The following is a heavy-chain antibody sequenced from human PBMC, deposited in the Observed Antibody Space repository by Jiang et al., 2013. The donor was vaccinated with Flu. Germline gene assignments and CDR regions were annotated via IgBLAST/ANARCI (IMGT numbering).Heavy chain of an antibody. V-gene: IGHV1-69*01. CDR1: GGTFSSYA. J-gene: IGHJ3*02. CDR3: ARAPVVTAIQDAFDI. Sequence: SCKASGGTFSSYAISWVRQAPGQGLEWMGGIIPIFGIANYAQKFQGRVTITADESTSTAYMELSSLRSEDTAVYYCARAPVVTAIQDAFDIWGQGTMVTVSS. D-gene: IGHD2-21*02. CDR2: IIPIFGIA.